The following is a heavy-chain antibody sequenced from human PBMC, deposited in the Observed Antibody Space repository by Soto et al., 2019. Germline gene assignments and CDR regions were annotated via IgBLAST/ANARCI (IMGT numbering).Heavy chain of an antibody. J-gene: IGHJ4*02. CDR3: AKDRVGTTYYFDN. V-gene: IGHV3-30*18. D-gene: IGHD1-26*01. CDR2: ISYDGSNT. Sequence: ESGGGVVQPGRSLRLSCAASGFTFSNYGMHWVRQAPGKGLEWVAIISYDGSNTYFADSVKGRFTISRDNYKNTLYLQINSLRAEDTAVYYCAKDRVGTTYYFDNWGQGTLVTVSS. CDR1: GFTFSNYG.